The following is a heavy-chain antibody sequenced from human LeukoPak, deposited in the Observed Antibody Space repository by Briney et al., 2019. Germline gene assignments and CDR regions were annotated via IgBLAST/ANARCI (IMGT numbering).Heavy chain of an antibody. D-gene: IGHD3-22*01. CDR1: GFPFSGYS. CDR2: ISSSSSYI. CDR3: ARAYYDSSGSDLDS. Sequence: PGGSLRLSCAASGFPFSGYSMNWVRQAPGKGLEWVSSISSSSSYIYYADSVKGRFTISRDNAKNSLFLQMHSLRAEDTAVYYCARAYYDSSGSDLDSWGQGTLVTVSS. V-gene: IGHV3-21*01. J-gene: IGHJ4*02.